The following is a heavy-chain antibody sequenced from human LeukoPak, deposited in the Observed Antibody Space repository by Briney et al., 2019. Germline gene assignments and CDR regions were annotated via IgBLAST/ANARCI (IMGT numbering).Heavy chain of an antibody. CDR3: ARAGAWQIDP. Sequence: PSETLSLTCTVSGGSISSYYWSWIRQPPGKGLEWIGRVFYTGSSNYNPSLKSRVTISLDRSDNHFSLGLTSVTAADTAVYYCARAGAWQIDPWGQGTLVTVSS. V-gene: IGHV4-59*01. D-gene: IGHD3-10*01. J-gene: IGHJ5*02. CDR1: GGSISSYY. CDR2: VFYTGSS.